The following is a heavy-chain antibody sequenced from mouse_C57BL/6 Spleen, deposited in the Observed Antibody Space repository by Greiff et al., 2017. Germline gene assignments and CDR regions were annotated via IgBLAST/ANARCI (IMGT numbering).Heavy chain of an antibody. CDR2: ISYDGSN. D-gene: IGHD2-4*01. J-gene: IGHJ4*01. V-gene: IGHV3-6*01. CDR3: AREGDMDDYDGYAMDY. Sequence: EVQLQESGPGLVKPSQSLSLTCSVTGYSITSGYYWNWIRQFPGNKLEWMGYISYDGSNNYNPSLKNRISITRDTSKNQFFLKLNSVTTEDTATYYCAREGDMDDYDGYAMDYWGQGTSVTVSS. CDR1: GYSITSGYY.